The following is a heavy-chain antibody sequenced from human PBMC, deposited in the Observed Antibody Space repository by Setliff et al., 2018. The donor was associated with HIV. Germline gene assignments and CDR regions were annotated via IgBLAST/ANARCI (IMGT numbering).Heavy chain of an antibody. CDR3: ARDVDHMMDV. CDR2: ITPGDGHT. CDR1: GYSFTRYY. J-gene: IGHJ6*02. V-gene: IGHV1-2*02. Sequence: GASVKVSCKASGYSFTRYYMHWVRQAPGQGLEWVGMITPGDGHTNYEQKFQGRVTMTRNTSLSTAYMELSRLRPDDTAVYFCARDVDHMMDVWGPGTTVTVSS.